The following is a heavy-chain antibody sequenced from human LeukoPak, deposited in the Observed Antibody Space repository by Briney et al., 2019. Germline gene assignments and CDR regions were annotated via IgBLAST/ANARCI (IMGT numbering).Heavy chain of an antibody. CDR3: ARKIPGTTYFDC. J-gene: IGHJ4*02. V-gene: IGHV3-48*03. CDR1: EFTFSSCE. Sequence: PGGSLRLSCTASEFTFSSCEGNWVRQAPGKGLEWVSYISSSDDTIYYADSVRSRFTISRDNAKNSLYLQMNSLRAEDTAVYYCARKIPGTTYFDCWGQGTLVTVSS. CDR2: ISSSDDTI. D-gene: IGHD1-7*01.